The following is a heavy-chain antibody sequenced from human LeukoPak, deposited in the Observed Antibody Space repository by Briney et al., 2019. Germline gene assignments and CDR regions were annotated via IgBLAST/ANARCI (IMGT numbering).Heavy chain of an antibody. CDR2: INHSGST. Sequence: PSETLSLTCTVSGGSISSSSYYWGWIRQPPGKGLEWIGEINHSGSTNYNPSLKSRVTISVDTSKNQFSLKLSSVTAADTAVYYCARGKVRSYGHWGQGALVTVSS. D-gene: IGHD1-26*01. CDR3: ARGKVRSYGH. J-gene: IGHJ4*02. CDR1: GGSISSSSYY. V-gene: IGHV4-39*01.